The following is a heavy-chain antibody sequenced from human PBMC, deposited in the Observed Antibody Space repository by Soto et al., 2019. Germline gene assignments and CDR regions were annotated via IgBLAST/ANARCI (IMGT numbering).Heavy chain of an antibody. CDR3: ARDFRRGYSYGSYYYYGMDV. CDR2: IWYDGSNK. J-gene: IGHJ6*02. V-gene: IGHV3-33*01. Sequence: GGSLRLSCAASGFTFSSYGMHWVRQAPGKGLEWVAVIWYDGSNKYYADSVKGRFTISRDNSKNTLYLQMNSLRAEDTAVYYRARDFRRGYSYGSYYYYGMDVWGQGTTVTVSS. D-gene: IGHD5-18*01. CDR1: GFTFSSYG.